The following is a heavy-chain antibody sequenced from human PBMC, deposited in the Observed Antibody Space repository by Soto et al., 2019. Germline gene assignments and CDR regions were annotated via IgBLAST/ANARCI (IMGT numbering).Heavy chain of an antibody. CDR1: GDSISRGAYY. Sequence: PSETLSLTCTVSGDSISRGAYYWTWIRQHPGKGLEWIGYIYYSGTTNYNPSLKSRVTISVDTSKNQLSLKLSSVTAADTAVYYCARRYGYSFDYWGQGTLVTVSS. J-gene: IGHJ4*02. V-gene: IGHV4-61*08. CDR3: ARRYGYSFDY. CDR2: IYYSGTT. D-gene: IGHD5-18*01.